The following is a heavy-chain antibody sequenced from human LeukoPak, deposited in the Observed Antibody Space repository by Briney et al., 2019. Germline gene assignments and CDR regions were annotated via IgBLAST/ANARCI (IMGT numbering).Heavy chain of an antibody. CDR3: ARSLLLWLGDFDY. J-gene: IGHJ4*02. Sequence: PGGSLRLSCAASGFTISSYWMSWVRQAPGKGLEWVANIKQDGSEKYYVDSVKGRFTISRDNTKNSLYLQMNSLRAEDTAVYYCARSLLLWLGDFDYWGQGTLVTVSS. D-gene: IGHD3-10*01. CDR2: IKQDGSEK. CDR1: GFTISSYW. V-gene: IGHV3-7*01.